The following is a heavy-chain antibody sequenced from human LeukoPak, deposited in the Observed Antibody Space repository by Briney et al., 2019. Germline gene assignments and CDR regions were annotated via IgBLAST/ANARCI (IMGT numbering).Heavy chain of an antibody. D-gene: IGHD4-17*01. Sequence: GGSLRLSCAASGLTGSHNYVSWVRQAPGKGLEWVPAIHTSGDTCYADSVKGRFTISRDTSKNTLYLQINSLRVEDTAVYYCIVFGDSNHWGQGTLVTVSS. CDR1: GLTGSHNY. CDR2: IHTSGDT. J-gene: IGHJ5*02. V-gene: IGHV3-53*01. CDR3: IVFGDSNH.